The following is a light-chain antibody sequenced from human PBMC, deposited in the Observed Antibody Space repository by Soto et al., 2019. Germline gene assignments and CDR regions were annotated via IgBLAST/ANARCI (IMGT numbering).Light chain of an antibody. V-gene: IGKV2-30*01. CDR3: MQATHWRMWT. J-gene: IGKJ1*01. CDR1: QSLVYSDGNTY. Sequence: DVVLTQSPLSLPVTLGQPASISCRSSQSLVYSDGNTYLNWYQQRPGQSPRRLIYKVSHRDSGVPDRFSGSGSGTDFTLKISRVEAENFGVYYCMQATHWRMWTFGQWTKVEIK. CDR2: KVS.